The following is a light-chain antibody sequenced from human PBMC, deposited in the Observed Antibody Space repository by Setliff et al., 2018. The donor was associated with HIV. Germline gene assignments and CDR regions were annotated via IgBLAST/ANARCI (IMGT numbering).Light chain of an antibody. V-gene: IGLV2-14*01. CDR2: EVT. J-gene: IGLJ1*01. CDR1: SSDVGAYDF. CDR3: SSFTTRSTVV. Sequence: QSALTQPASVSGSPGQSITLSCTGTSSDVGAYDFVSWYQHHPGKAPKLIIYEVTNRPSGVSNRFSGSKSGNTASLTISGLQAEDEADYYCSSFTTRSTVVFESGTKV.